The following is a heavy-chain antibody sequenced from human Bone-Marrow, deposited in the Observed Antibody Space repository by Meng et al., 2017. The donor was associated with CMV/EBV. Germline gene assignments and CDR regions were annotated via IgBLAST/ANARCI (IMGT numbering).Heavy chain of an antibody. J-gene: IGHJ4*02. CDR2: ISGSGGST. V-gene: IGHV3-23*01. CDR3: AKDRFVQGEPLVDFYY. CDR1: GFTFSSYA. D-gene: IGHD1-14*01. Sequence: GGSLRLSCAASGFTFSSYAMSWVRQAPGKGLEWVSAISGSGGSTYYADSVKGRFTISRDNSKNTLYLQMNSLRAEDTAVYYCAKDRFVQGEPLVDFYYWGQGTLVTVSS.